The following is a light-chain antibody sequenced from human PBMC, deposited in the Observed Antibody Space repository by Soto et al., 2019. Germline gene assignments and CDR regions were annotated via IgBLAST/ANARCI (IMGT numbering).Light chain of an antibody. Sequence: QSVLTQPPSASGTPGQRVTISCSGSSSNIGSTYVYWYQQVPGTAPRLLIYKNSQRPSGVPDRFSGSKSGTSASLAVSGLRSEDEADYYCAAWDNSLSAWVFGGGTQLTVL. CDR3: AAWDNSLSAWV. V-gene: IGLV1-47*01. CDR2: KNS. J-gene: IGLJ3*02. CDR1: SSNIGSTY.